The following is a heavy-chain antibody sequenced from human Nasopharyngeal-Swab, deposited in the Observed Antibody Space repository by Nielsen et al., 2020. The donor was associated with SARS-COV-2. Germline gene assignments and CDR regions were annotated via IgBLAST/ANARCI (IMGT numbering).Heavy chain of an antibody. J-gene: IGHJ6*03. D-gene: IGHD3-3*01. CDR2: ISSSSSTI. Sequence: WIRQPPGEGLEGVSYISSSSSTIYYADSVKGRFTISRDNAKNSLYLQMNSLRAEDTAVYYCARGARGFLGVVITTYYYYYHMDVWGKGTTVTVSS. CDR3: ARGARGFLGVVITTYYYYYHMDV. V-gene: IGHV3-48*04.